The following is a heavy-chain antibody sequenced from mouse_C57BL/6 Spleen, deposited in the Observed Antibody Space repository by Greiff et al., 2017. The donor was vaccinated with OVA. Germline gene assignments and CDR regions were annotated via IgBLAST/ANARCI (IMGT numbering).Heavy chain of an antibody. CDR3: TPYSNYGAY. J-gene: IGHJ3*01. CDR2: IDPENGDT. Sequence: VQLQQSGAELVRPGASVKLSCTASGFNITDDYMHWVKQRPEQGLEWIGWIDPENGDTEYASKFQGKATITADTSSNTAYLQLSSLTSEDTAVYYCTPYSNYGAYWGQGTLVTVSA. D-gene: IGHD2-5*01. CDR1: GFNITDDY. V-gene: IGHV14-4*01.